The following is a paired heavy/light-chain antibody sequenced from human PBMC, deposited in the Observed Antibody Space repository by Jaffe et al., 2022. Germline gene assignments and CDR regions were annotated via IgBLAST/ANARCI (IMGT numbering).Light chain of an antibody. Sequence: SYVLTQPPSVSVAPGKTARITCGGNNIGSKSVHWYQQKPGQAPVLVIYYDSDRPSGIPERFSGSNSGNTATLTISRVEAGDEADYYCQVWDSSSDLVVFGGGTKLTVL. CDR3: QVWDSSSDLVV. J-gene: IGLJ2*01. V-gene: IGLV3-21*04. CDR2: YDS. CDR1: NIGSKS.
Heavy chain of an antibody. CDR2: IYYSGST. Sequence: QLQLQESGPGLVKPSETLSLTCTVSGGSISSSSYYWGWIRQPPGKGLEWIGSIYYSGSTYYNPSLKSRVTISVDTSKNQFSLKLSSVTAADTAVYYCARPSTGDYDILTGYPALGYFDYWGQGTLVTVSS. D-gene: IGHD3-9*01. V-gene: IGHV4-39*01. J-gene: IGHJ4*02. CDR3: ARPSTGDYDILTGYPALGYFDY. CDR1: GGSISSSSYY.